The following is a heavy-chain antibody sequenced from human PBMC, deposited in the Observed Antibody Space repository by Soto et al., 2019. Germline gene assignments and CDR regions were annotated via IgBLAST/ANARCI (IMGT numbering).Heavy chain of an antibody. Sequence: PGGSLRLSCAASGFTFDDYTMHWVRQAPGKGLEWVSLISWDGGSTYYADSVKGRFTISRGNSKNSLYLQMNSLRTEDTALYYCAKVVGPKYYYYGMDVWGQGTTVTVSS. D-gene: IGHD1-26*01. CDR1: GFTFDDYT. CDR2: ISWDGGST. J-gene: IGHJ6*02. CDR3: AKVVGPKYYYYGMDV. V-gene: IGHV3-43*01.